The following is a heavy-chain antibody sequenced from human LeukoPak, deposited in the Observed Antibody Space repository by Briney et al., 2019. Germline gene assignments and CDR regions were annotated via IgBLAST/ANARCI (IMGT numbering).Heavy chain of an antibody. J-gene: IGHJ4*02. Sequence: GGSLRLSCVGSGDSFIRHTMIWVRRAPGKGLEWIAYISSSGSPIYYADSVKGRFTVSRNNARTSLFLHMNSLRAEDTTVYYCAREYDSRARFDSWGQGTLVTVSS. CDR1: GDSFIRHT. CDR2: ISSSGSPI. CDR3: AREYDSRARFDS. D-gene: IGHD6-13*01. V-gene: IGHV3-48*01.